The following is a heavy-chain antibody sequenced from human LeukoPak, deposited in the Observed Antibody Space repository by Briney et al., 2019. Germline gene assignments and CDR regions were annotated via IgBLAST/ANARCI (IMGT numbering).Heavy chain of an antibody. CDR3: AKGDSSGYPLFDY. CDR2: IRYDGSNK. Sequence: PGGSLRLSCAASGFTFSSYGMHWVRQAQGKGLEWVAFIRYDGSNKYYADSVKGRFTISRDNSKNTLYLQMNSLRAEDTAVYYCAKGDSSGYPLFDYWGQGTLVTVSS. D-gene: IGHD3-22*01. V-gene: IGHV3-30*02. J-gene: IGHJ4*02. CDR1: GFTFSSYG.